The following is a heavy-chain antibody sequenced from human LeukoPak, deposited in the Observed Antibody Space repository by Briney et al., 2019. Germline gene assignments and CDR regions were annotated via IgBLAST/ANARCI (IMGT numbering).Heavy chain of an antibody. V-gene: IGHV3-21*01. CDR3: ARVYDFWSGYYHDAVDI. Sequence: GGSLRLSCAASGFTFSSYSMNWVRHAPGKGLEWVSSISSSSSYIYYADSVKGRFTISRDNAKNSLYLQMNSLRAEDTAVYYCARVYDFWSGYYHDAVDIWGQGTMVTVSS. CDR2: ISSSSSYI. CDR1: GFTFSSYS. D-gene: IGHD3-3*01. J-gene: IGHJ3*02.